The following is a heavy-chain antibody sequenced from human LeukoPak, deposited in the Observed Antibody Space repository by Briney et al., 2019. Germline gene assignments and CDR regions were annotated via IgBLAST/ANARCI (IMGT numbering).Heavy chain of an antibody. CDR3: ARDGYGAGGFDY. D-gene: IGHD5-18*01. V-gene: IGHV1-69*13. J-gene: IGHJ4*02. Sequence: PVKVSCKASGGTFSSYAISWVRQAPGQGLEWMGGIIPIFGTANYAQKFQGRVTITADESTSTAYMELSSLRSEDTAVYYCARDGYGAGGFDYWGQGTLVTVSS. CDR1: GGTFSSYA. CDR2: IIPIFGTA.